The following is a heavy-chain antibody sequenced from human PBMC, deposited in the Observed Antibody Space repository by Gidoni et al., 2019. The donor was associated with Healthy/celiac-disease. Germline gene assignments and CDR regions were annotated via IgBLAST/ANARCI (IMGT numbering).Heavy chain of an antibody. CDR1: GGSISSSSYY. Sequence: QLQLQESGPGLVKPSETLSLTCTVSGGSISSSSYYWGWIRQPPGKGLEWIGSIYYSGSTYYNPSLKSRVTISVDTSKNQFSLKLSSVTAADTAVYYCARPPRGVGDAFDIWGQGTMVTVSS. D-gene: IGHD3-10*01. V-gene: IGHV4-39*01. CDR2: IYYSGST. CDR3: ARPPRGVGDAFDI. J-gene: IGHJ3*02.